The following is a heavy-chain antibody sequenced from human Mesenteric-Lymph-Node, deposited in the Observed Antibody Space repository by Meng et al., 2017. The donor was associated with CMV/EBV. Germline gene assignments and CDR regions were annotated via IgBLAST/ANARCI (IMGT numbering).Heavy chain of an antibody. CDR3: AREDYSNYSDLGSYYYGMDV. CDR2: IYYSGST. D-gene: IGHD4-11*01. Sequence: SQTLSLTCTVSGGSISSYYWSWIRQPPGKGLEWIGYIYYSGSTNYNPSLKSRVTISVDTSKNQFSLKLSSVTAADTAVYYCAREDYSNYSDLGSYYYGMDVWGQGTTVTVSS. V-gene: IGHV4-59*01. J-gene: IGHJ6*02. CDR1: GGSISSYY.